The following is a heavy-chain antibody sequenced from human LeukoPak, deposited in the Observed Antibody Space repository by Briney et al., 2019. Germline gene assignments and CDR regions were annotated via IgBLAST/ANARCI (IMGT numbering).Heavy chain of an antibody. D-gene: IGHD3-9*01. CDR1: GFTVSSNW. CDR2: VNQDESQK. V-gene: IGHV3-7*01. CDR3: ARANYNI. J-gene: IGHJ4*02. Sequence: GGSLRLSCAASGFTVSSNWMSWVRQAPGKGLEWVANVNQDESQKYYVDSVKGRFTISKDNAKNSLNLQMNSLRAEDTGVYYCARANYNIRGQGTLVTVSS.